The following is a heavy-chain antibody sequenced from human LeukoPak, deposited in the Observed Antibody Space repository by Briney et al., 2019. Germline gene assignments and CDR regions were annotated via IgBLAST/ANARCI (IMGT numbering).Heavy chain of an antibody. D-gene: IGHD3-10*01. J-gene: IGHJ6*03. CDR2: INHSRSN. Sequence: PSETLSLTCAVYGGSFSGYYWSWIRQPPGKGLEWLGEINHSRSNNYNPSLKSRVTISVHTSKNQFSLKLSSVTAADTAVYYCARLTKNGSGSYRFGKKKRGYMDVWGKGTTVTISS. CDR1: GGSFSGYY. CDR3: ARLTKNGSGSYRFGKKKRGYMDV. V-gene: IGHV4-34*01.